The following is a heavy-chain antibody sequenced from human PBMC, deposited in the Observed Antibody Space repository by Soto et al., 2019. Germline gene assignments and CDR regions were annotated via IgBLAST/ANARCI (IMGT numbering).Heavy chain of an antibody. D-gene: IGHD2-21*02. CDR2: INPRNGDT. Sequence: QVQLVQSGAEVKKPGASVKVSCKVSGYTFTGNYMHWMRQAPGQGPEWMGWINPRNGDTDYAQKFQGRVTITRDTSISTAYMDLSRLTSDDTAIYFCVRGGGVDVVTPTRIVFHYWGQGTLLTVSS. V-gene: IGHV1-2*02. J-gene: IGHJ4*02. CDR3: VRGGGVDVVTPTRIVFHY. CDR1: GYTFTGNY.